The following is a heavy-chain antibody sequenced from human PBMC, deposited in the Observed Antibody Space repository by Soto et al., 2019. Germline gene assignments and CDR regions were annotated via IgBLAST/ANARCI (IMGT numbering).Heavy chain of an antibody. D-gene: IGHD4-4*01. V-gene: IGHV3-23*01. CDR3: AKSLVTTLTYNWYFDL. J-gene: IGHJ2*01. CDR2: IAGSGAST. Sequence: GGSLRLSCAASGFTLSSYAMTWVRQAPGMGLEWVSGIAGSGASTFYADSVKGRFSISRDKNTLFLQMNSLRADDTAVYYCAKSLVTTLTYNWYFDLWGRGTLVTVPS. CDR1: GFTLSSYA.